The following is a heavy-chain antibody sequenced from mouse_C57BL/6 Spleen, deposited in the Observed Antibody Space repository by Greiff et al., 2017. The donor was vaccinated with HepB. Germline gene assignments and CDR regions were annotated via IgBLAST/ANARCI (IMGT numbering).Heavy chain of an antibody. J-gene: IGHJ3*01. D-gene: IGHD1-1*01. Sequence: QVQLKQPGAELVKPGASVKMSCKASGYTFTSYWITWVKQRPGQGLEWIGDIYPGSGSTNYNEKFKSKATLTVDTSSSTAYMQLSSLTSEDSAVYYCARVGLLRYLAWFAYWGQGALVTVSA. CDR1: GYTFTSYW. CDR2: IYPGSGST. V-gene: IGHV1-55*01. CDR3: ARVGLLRYLAWFAY.